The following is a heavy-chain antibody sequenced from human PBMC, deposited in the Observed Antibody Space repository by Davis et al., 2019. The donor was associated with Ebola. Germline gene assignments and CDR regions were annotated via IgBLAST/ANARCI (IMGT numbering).Heavy chain of an antibody. V-gene: IGHV3-30-3*01. D-gene: IGHD6-13*01. CDR3: ARDRRAAAGTLIQYYYYGMDV. CDR1: GFTFSSYA. J-gene: IGHJ6*02. CDR2: ISYDGSNK. Sequence: PGGSLRLSCAASGFTFSSYAMHWVRQAPGKGLEWVAVISYDGSNKYYADSVKGRFTISRDNSKNTLYLQMNSLRAEDTAVYYCARDRRAAAGTLIQYYYYGMDVWGQGTTVTVSS.